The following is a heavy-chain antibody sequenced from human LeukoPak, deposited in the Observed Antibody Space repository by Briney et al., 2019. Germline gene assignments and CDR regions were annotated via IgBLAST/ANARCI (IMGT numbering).Heavy chain of an antibody. CDR2: ISSSSSYI. CDR1: GFTFSSYS. V-gene: IGHV3-21*01. J-gene: IGHJ4*02. D-gene: IGHD3-3*01. Sequence: PGGSLRLSCAASGFTFSSYSMNWVRQAPGKGLEWVSSISSSSSYIYYADSVKGRFTISRDNAKNSLYLQMNSLRAEDTAVYYCARDFSRFYYDFWSGPGFDYWGQGTLVTVSS. CDR3: ARDFSRFYYDFWSGPGFDY.